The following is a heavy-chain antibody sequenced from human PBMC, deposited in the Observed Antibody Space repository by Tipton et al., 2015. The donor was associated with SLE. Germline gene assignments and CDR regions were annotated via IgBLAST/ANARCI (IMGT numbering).Heavy chain of an antibody. CDR2: IYNSGNT. CDR1: GGSVSSSNSY. Sequence: TLSLTCSVPGGSVSSSNSYWGWIRQPPGKGLEWIGNIYNSGNTYLSPSLKSRVTISVDRSKNQFSLNLTSVTAADTAMYYCARGSTDKDYHYYALDVWGQGTTVTVSS. D-gene: IGHD1-1*01. V-gene: IGHV4-39*01. J-gene: IGHJ6*02. CDR3: ARGSTDKDYHYYALDV.